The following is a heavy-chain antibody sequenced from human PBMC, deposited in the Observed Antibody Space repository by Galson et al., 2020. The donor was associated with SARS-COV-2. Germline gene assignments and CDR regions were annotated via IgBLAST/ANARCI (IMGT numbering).Heavy chain of an antibody. D-gene: IGHD1-26*01. V-gene: IGHV1-69*10. J-gene: IGHJ6*02. Sequence: SVKVSCKASGGSGSTYAVSWVRQAPGQGLEWMGGITPILGSANYAQKFQDRVTITADKSTNTAYMELRSLRSEDTATYYCARDDGGNYYYYGMDVWGQGTTVTVSS. CDR1: GGSGSTYA. CDR3: ARDDGGNYYYYGMDV. CDR2: ITPILGSA.